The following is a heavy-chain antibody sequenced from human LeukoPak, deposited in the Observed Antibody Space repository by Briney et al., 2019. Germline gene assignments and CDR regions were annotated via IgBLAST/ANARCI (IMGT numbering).Heavy chain of an antibody. CDR2: ISSSSSYI. D-gene: IGHD2-15*01. J-gene: IGHJ5*02. CDR3: AILEGIVVVVAGTGFDP. CDR1: GFTFSSYS. V-gene: IGHV3-21*01. Sequence: GRSLRLSCVASGFTFSSYSMNWVRQAPGKGLEWVSSISSSSSYIYYADSVKGRFTISRDNAKNSLYLQMNSLRAEDTAVYYCAILEGIVVVVAGTGFDPWGQETLVTVSS.